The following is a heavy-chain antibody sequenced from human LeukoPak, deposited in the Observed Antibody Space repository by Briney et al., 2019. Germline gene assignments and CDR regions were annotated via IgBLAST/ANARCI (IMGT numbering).Heavy chain of an antibody. V-gene: IGHV4-34*01. D-gene: IGHD3-22*01. Sequence: SETLSLTCAVYGGSFSAYYWSWIRQPPGKGLEWIGEINHSGSTNYNPSLKSRVTISVDTSKNQFSLKLSSVTAADTAVYYCARHRIYDSSGYSGYYFDYWGQGTLVTVSS. CDR2: INHSGST. J-gene: IGHJ4*02. CDR3: ARHRIYDSSGYSGYYFDY. CDR1: GGSFSAYY.